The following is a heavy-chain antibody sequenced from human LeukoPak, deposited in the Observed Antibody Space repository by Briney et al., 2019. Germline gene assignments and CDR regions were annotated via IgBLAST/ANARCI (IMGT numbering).Heavy chain of an antibody. V-gene: IGHV3-21*01. CDR2: ISSSSSYI. CDR3: ARDWDGGSYYEAFDI. J-gene: IGHJ3*02. Sequence: GRSLRLSCAASGFTFSSYGMHWVRQAPGRGLEWVSSISSSSSYIYYADSVKGRFTISRDNAKNSLYLQMNSLRAEDTAVYYCARDWDGGSYYEAFDIWGQGTMVTVSS. CDR1: GFTFSSYG. D-gene: IGHD1-26*01.